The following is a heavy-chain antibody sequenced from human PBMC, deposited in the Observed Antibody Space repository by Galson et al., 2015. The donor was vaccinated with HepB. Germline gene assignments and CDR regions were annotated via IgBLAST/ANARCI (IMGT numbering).Heavy chain of an antibody. CDR2: IGTAGDT. CDR3: ARDRAVTTGRGYYYYGMDV. Sequence: SLRLSCAASGFTFSSYDMHWVRQATGKGLEWVSAIGTAGDTYYPGSVKGRFTISRENAKNSLYLQMNSLRAGDTAVYYCARDRAVTTGRGYYYYGMDVWGQGTTVTVSS. D-gene: IGHD4-17*01. J-gene: IGHJ6*02. V-gene: IGHV3-13*04. CDR1: GFTFSSYD.